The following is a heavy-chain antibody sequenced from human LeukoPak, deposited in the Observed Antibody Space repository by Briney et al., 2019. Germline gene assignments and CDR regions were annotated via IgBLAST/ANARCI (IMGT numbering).Heavy chain of an antibody. Sequence: ASVKVSCKASGYTFTGYYMHWVRQAPGQGLEWMGWINPNSGGTNYAQKFQGRVTMTRDTSISTAYMELSRLRSDDTAVHYCAREMGVGAMSWFDPWGQGTLDTVSS. CDR3: AREMGVGAMSWFDP. CDR1: GYTFTGYY. D-gene: IGHD1-26*01. CDR2: INPNSGGT. V-gene: IGHV1-2*02. J-gene: IGHJ5*02.